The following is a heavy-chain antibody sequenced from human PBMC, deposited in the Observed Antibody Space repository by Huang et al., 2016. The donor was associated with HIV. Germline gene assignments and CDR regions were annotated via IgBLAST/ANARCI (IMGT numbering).Heavy chain of an antibody. J-gene: IGHJ4*02. V-gene: IGHV4-30-4*08. CDR2: TYYSGSS. Sequence: QVQLQESGTGLVKPSQTLSLTCTVSGDSIRSGGYYWTWIRPSPAKGLGWIGYTYYSGSSDYNPSLKSRVSISIDAFKNRVSLKLKSVTVADTAVYYCASAPATHSVFFYWGQGTLVTVSA. D-gene: IGHD3-3*01. CDR3: ASAPATHSVFFY. CDR1: GDSIRSGGYY.